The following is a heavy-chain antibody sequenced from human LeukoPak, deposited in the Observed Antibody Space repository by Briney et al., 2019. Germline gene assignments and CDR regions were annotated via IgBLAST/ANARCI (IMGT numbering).Heavy chain of an antibody. CDR1: GGSFSGYY. J-gene: IGHJ6*03. Sequence: SETLSLTCAVYGGSFSGYYWSWIRQPPGKGLEWIGEINHSGSTNYNPSLKSRVTISVDTSKNQFSLKLSSVTAADTAVYYCASIRARYYYYYMDVWGKGTTVTVSS. V-gene: IGHV4-34*01. CDR2: INHSGST. CDR3: ASIRARYYYYYMDV.